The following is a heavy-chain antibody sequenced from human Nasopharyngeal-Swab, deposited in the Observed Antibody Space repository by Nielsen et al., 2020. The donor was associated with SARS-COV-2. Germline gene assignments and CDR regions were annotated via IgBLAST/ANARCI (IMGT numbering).Heavy chain of an antibody. J-gene: IGHJ5*02. D-gene: IGHD3-22*01. CDR3: ARDYYDSSGYYGGFDP. Sequence: RQAPGKGLEWIGYIYYSGSTYYNPSLKSRVTISVDTSKNQFSLKPSSVTAADTAVYYCARDYYDSSGYYGGFDPWGQGTLVTVSS. V-gene: IGHV4-30-4*01. CDR2: IYYSGST.